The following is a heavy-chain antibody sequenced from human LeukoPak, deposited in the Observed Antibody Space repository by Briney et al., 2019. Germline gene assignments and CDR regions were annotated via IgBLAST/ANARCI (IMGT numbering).Heavy chain of an antibody. D-gene: IGHD2-15*01. J-gene: IGHJ3*02. CDR2: IIWNSGSI. CDR1: GFTLDDYA. CDR3: AKGGLLRGYAFDI. V-gene: IGHV3-9*03. Sequence: GGSLRLSCAASGFTLDDYAMRWVRHAAGKGMEWVSVIIWNSGSIGYADSVKRRFTISRDNAKNSLYLQMNSLRAEDMALYYCAKGGLLRGYAFDIWGQGTMVTVSS.